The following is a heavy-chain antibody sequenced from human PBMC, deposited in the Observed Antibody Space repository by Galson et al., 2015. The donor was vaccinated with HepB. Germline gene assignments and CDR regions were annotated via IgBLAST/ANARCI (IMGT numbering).Heavy chain of an antibody. CDR2: SRNRARGYST. CDR1: GFSFNDHY. V-gene: IGHV3-72*01. Sequence: LRLSCAVSGFSFNDHYVDWVRQAPGKGLEWVGRSRNRARGYSTAYAVSVRGRFTVSRDDSKNSVFLQMNRLRSEDTAVYYCARSEVTTVVTDFDSWGQGTPVTVSP. D-gene: IGHD4-23*01. CDR3: ARSEVTTVVTDFDS. J-gene: IGHJ4*02.